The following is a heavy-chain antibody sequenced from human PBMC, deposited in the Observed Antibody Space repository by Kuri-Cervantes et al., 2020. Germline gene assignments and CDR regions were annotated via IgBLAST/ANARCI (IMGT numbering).Heavy chain of an antibody. CDR1: GYTFTSYD. CDR2: MNPNSGNT. CDR3: ARGARFLEWLSYYYMDV. J-gene: IGHJ6*03. Sequence: ASVKVSCKASGYTFTSYDINWVRQATGQGLEWMGWMNPNSGNTGYAQKFRGRVTMTRNTSISTAYMELSSLRSEDTAAYYCARGARFLEWLSYYYMDVWGKGTTVTVSS. D-gene: IGHD3-3*01. V-gene: IGHV1-8*01.